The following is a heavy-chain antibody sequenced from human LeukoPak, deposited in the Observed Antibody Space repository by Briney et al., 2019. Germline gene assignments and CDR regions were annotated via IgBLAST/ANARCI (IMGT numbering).Heavy chain of an antibody. CDR1: GYSISSGYY. J-gene: IGHJ4*02. V-gene: IGHV4-38-2*02. CDR2: IYHSGST. D-gene: IGHD6-13*01. CDR3: ARDADSSSWYRIY. Sequence: SETLSLTCTVSGYSISSGYYWGWIRQPPGKGLEWIGSIYHSGSTYYNPSLKSRVTISVDTSKNQFSLKLSSVTAADTAVYYCARDADSSSWYRIYWGQGTLVTVSS.